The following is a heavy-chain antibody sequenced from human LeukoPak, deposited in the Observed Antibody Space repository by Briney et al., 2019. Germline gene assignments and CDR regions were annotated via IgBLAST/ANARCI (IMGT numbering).Heavy chain of an antibody. J-gene: IGHJ6*03. V-gene: IGHV4-34*01. CDR3: ARLGWAAAGTYYYYYYMDV. CDR2: IYYSGST. D-gene: IGHD6-13*01. CDR1: GGSFSGYY. Sequence: SETLSLTCAVYGGSFSGYYWSWIRQPPGKGLEWIGSIYYSGSTYYNASLKSRVTMSVDTSKNQFSLKLSSVAAADTAVYYCARLGWAAAGTYYYYYYMDVWGKGTTVTISS.